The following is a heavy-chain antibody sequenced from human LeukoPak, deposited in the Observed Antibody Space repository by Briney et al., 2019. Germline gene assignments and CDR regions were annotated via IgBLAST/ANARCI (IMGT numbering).Heavy chain of an antibody. CDR1: GFTFSDYY. V-gene: IGHV3-11*04. D-gene: IGHD2-2*01. J-gene: IGHJ4*02. CDR3: ARAEHCSSTSCPRAYFDY. CDR2: ISSSGSTI. Sequence: GGSLRLSCAASGFTFSDYYMSWIRQAPGKGLEWVSYISSSGSTIYYADSVKGRFTISRDNAKNSLYLQMNSLRAEDTAVYYCARAEHCSSTSCPRAYFDYWGQGTLVTVSS.